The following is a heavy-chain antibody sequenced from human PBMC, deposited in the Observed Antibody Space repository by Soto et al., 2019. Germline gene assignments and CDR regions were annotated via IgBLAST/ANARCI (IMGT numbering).Heavy chain of an antibody. CDR3: ASSEVTQSWDY. Sequence: GGSLRLSCAASGFMFSSYWMSWVRQAPAKGLEWVANINYDGGEKYFVGSVRGRFTISRDNAKNSLYLQMSSLRAEDTAVYYCASSEVTQSWDYWGQGTLVTVSS. CDR1: GFMFSSYW. J-gene: IGHJ4*02. CDR2: INYDGGEK. V-gene: IGHV3-7*01.